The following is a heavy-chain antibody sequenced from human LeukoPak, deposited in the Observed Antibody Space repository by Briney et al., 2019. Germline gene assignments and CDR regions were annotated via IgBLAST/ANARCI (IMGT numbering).Heavy chain of an antibody. V-gene: IGHV1-69*13. Sequence: GASAKVSCKASGGTFSSYAISWVRQAPGQGLEWMGGIIPIFGTANYAQKFQGRVTITADESTSTAYMELSSLRSEDTAVYYCASGAAVAGKKGFDYWGQGTLVTVSS. J-gene: IGHJ4*02. CDR3: ASGAAVAGKKGFDY. CDR2: IIPIFGTA. D-gene: IGHD6-19*01. CDR1: GGTFSSYA.